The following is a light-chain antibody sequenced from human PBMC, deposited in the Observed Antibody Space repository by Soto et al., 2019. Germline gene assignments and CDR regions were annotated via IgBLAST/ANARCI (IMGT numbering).Light chain of an antibody. Sequence: DIQMTQSPSTLSASVGDRVTITCRASQSISSWLAWYQQKPGKAPKLLIYKASSLESGVPSRFSGSGSVTDFTLAICILQPDDFAIYYCQQYKSFSLTFGVGTKVEIK. CDR1: QSISSW. V-gene: IGKV1-5*03. CDR3: QQYKSFSLT. J-gene: IGKJ4*01. CDR2: KAS.